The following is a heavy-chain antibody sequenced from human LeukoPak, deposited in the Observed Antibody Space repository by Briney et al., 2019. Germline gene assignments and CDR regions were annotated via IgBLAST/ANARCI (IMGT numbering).Heavy chain of an antibody. CDR1: GGSMSNYY. CDR2: IHYSGST. V-gene: IGHV4-59*01. D-gene: IGHD3-10*01. Sequence: SETLSLTCTVSGGSMSNYYWSWFRQSPGRGLEWIGYIHYSGSTNYNPSLNSRVTISVDTSKKQFSLKLSSVTAADTAVYYCARERVEMWFGEENHYGIDVWGKGTTVTVSS. J-gene: IGHJ6*04. CDR3: ARERVEMWFGEENHYGIDV.